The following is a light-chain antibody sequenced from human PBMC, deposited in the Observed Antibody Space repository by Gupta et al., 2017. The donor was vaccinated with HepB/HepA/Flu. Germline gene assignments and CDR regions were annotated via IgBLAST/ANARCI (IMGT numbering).Light chain of an antibody. CDR3: QAWDSSTYYV. Sequence: SYDLTQPPSVSVSPGQTARITCSGDKLGDKYACWYQQNPGQSPVLVIYQDSKRPSGIPERFSGSNSGNTATLTISGTQAMDEADYYCQAWDSSTYYVFGTGTKVTVL. CDR2: QDS. J-gene: IGLJ1*01. V-gene: IGLV3-1*01. CDR1: KLGDKY.